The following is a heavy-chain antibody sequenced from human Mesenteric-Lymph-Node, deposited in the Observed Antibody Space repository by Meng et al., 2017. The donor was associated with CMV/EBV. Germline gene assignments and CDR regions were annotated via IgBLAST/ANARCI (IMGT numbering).Heavy chain of an antibody. D-gene: IGHD1-26*01. CDR2: IVVGSGNT. CDR3: ARDRVSIMLLPTSRKGTYYYYGMDV. V-gene: IGHV1-58*01. CDR1: GFTFTSSA. J-gene: IGHJ6*02. Sequence: SVKVSCKASGFTFTSSAVQWVRQARGQRLEWIGWIVVGSGNTNYAQKFQERVTITRDMSTSTAYMELSSLRSEDTAVYYCARDRVSIMLLPTSRKGTYYYYGMDVWGQGTTVTVSS.